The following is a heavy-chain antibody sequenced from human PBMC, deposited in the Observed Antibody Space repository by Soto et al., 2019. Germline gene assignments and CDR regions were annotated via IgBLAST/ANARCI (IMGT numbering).Heavy chain of an antibody. D-gene: IGHD3-10*01. Sequence: QVQLVQSGTEVKKPGASVNVSCKASGYTFTTHYMHWVRQAPGQGLEWMGIINPSGGRTTYALKFQGRVTMTSDTSTNTVYVELTSLRSEDTAIYFCARAGENCGSGTFSPSLLYFFNTWGQGTLVTVSS. V-gene: IGHV1-46*01. J-gene: IGHJ5*02. CDR3: ARAGENCGSGTFSPSLLYFFNT. CDR2: INPSGGRT. CDR1: GYTFTTHY.